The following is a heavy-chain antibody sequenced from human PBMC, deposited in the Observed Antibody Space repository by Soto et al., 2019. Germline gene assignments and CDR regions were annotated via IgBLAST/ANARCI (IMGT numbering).Heavy chain of an antibody. D-gene: IGHD6-13*01. CDR1: GYTFTSYG. CDR3: ASFSIAAADPYGMDV. Sequence: QVQLVQSGAEVKKPGASVKVSCKASGYTFTSYGISWVRQAPGQGLEWMGWISAYNDNTNYAQKLQGRVTMTTDTSTSTAYLELRSLRSDDTAVYYCASFSIAAADPYGMDVWGQGTTVTVSS. J-gene: IGHJ6*02. V-gene: IGHV1-18*01. CDR2: ISAYNDNT.